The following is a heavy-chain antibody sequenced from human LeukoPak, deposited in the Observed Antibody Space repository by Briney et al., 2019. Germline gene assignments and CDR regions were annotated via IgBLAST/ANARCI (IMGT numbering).Heavy chain of an antibody. CDR3: AKGMIAKPWYFDL. J-gene: IGHJ2*01. CDR2: ISGSGGSA. D-gene: IGHD2-21*01. CDR1: GSTFSSYA. Sequence: GGSLRLSCAASGSTFSSYAMSWVRQAPGKGLEWVSAISGSGGSAYYADPVKGRFTISRDNSKNTLYLQMNSLRAEDTAVYYCAKGMIAKPWYFDLWGRGTLVTVSS. V-gene: IGHV3-23*01.